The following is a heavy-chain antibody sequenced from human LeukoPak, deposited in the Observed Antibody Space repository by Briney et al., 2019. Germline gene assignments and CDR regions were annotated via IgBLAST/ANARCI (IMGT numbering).Heavy chain of an antibody. CDR2: INHSGSA. J-gene: IGHJ4*02. V-gene: IGHV4-34*01. D-gene: IGHD4-17*01. Sequence: PSETLSLTCAVYGGSFSGYYWSWIRQPPGKGLEWIGEINHSGSANYNPSLKSRVTISVDTSKNQFSLKLSSVTAADTAVYYCARRKYGDYLFDYWGQGTLVTVSS. CDR1: GGSFSGYY. CDR3: ARRKYGDYLFDY.